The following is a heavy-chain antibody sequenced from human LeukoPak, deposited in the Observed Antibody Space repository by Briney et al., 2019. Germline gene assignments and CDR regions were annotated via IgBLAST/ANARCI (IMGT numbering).Heavy chain of an antibody. J-gene: IGHJ4*02. CDR3: ARHSSYCSATSCFPKE. Sequence: GESLKISCKASGYTFSSYWIGWVRQMPGKGLEWMGVIYPEDSDTRYSPSFQGQVTISADKSISTAYLQWSSLKASDTAMYYCARHSSYCSATSCFPKEWGQGTLVTVSS. V-gene: IGHV5-51*01. CDR1: GYTFSSYW. D-gene: IGHD2-15*01. CDR2: IYPEDSDT.